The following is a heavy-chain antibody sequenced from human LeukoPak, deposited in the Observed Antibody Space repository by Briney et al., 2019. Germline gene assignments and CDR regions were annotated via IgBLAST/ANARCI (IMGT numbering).Heavy chain of an antibody. V-gene: IGHV4-4*08. CDR1: GGSISSYY. J-gene: IGHJ5*02. D-gene: IGHD3-22*01. CDR2: IYNSGST. CDR3: ARDPFLISSYYDSSGPFDP. Sequence: SETLSLTCTVSGGSISSYYWSWIQQSPGKGLEWIGYIYNSGSTNYNPSLKSRVTISVDTSKHQFSLKLSSVTAADTAVYYCARDPFLISSYYDSSGPFDPWGQGTLVTVSS.